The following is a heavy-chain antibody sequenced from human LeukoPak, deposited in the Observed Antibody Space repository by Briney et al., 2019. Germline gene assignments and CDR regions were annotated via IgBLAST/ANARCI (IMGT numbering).Heavy chain of an antibody. CDR1: GYTFTGYY. D-gene: IGHD3-22*01. CDR3: ARNYYYDSSGYSTLDY. CDR2: INPNSGGT. V-gene: IGHV1-2*02. J-gene: IGHJ4*02. Sequence: VASVKVSCKASGYTFTGYYMHWVRQAPGQGLEWMGWINPNSGGTNYAQKFQGRVTMTRDTSISTAYMELSRPRSDDTAVYYCARNYYYDSSGYSTLDYWGQGTLVTVSS.